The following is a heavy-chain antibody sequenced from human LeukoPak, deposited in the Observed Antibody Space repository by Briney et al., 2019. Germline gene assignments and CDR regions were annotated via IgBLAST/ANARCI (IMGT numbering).Heavy chain of an antibody. D-gene: IGHD3-22*01. Sequence: SETLSLTCSVSGDSISSASYFWGWIRQSPGKGLECIGNIYYTGSTHYNPSLKSRLTISVDTSKNQFSLKLNSVTAADTAVYYCARHSGYYPDYWGQGILVTASS. CDR1: GDSISSASYF. CDR3: ARHSGYYPDY. J-gene: IGHJ4*02. V-gene: IGHV4-39*01. CDR2: IYYTGST.